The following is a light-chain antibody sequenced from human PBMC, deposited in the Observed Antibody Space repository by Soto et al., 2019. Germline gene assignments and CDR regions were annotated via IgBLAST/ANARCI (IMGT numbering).Light chain of an antibody. V-gene: IGKV3-15*01. Sequence: DRVMTQSPATLSVSPGERATLSCRASQSVSSNLAWYQQKPGQAPRLLIYGASTRATGIPARFSGSGSGTEFTLTISSLQSEDSAVYYCQQYYNWLLTFGGGTKVEI. CDR3: QQYYNWLLT. CDR1: QSVSSN. CDR2: GAS. J-gene: IGKJ4*01.